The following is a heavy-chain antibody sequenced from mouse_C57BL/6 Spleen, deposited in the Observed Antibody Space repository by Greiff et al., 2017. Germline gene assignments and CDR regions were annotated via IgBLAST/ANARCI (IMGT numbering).Heavy chain of an antibody. CDR2: ISDGGSYT. CDR1: GFTFSSYA. D-gene: IGHD4-1*01. CDR3: ARAKLGDFDY. J-gene: IGHJ2*01. Sequence: EVQRVESGGGLVKPGGSLKLSCAASGFTFSSYAMSWVRQTPEKRLEWVATISDGGSYTYYPDNVKGRFTISRDNAKNNLYLQMSHLKSEDTAMYYCARAKLGDFDYWGQGTTLTVSS. V-gene: IGHV5-4*01.